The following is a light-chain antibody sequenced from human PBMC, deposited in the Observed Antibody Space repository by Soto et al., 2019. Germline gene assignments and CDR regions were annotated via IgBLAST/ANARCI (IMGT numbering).Light chain of an antibody. CDR3: QQRRDWPRT. V-gene: IGKV3-11*01. CDR1: QSISSY. J-gene: IGKJ2*01. CDR2: DAS. Sequence: EIVLAQSPATLSLSPGERATLSCRASQSISSYLAWYQQKPGQAPRLLFYDASIRAAGIPARFSGSGSGTDFPLTISRLAPDGLAVSYCQQRRDWPRTFGRGTKLEIK.